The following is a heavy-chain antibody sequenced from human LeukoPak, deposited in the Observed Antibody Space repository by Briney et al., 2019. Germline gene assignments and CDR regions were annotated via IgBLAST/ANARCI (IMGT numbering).Heavy chain of an antibody. Sequence: SETLSLTCAVYGGSFSGYYWSWIRQPPGKGLEWIGEINHSGSTNYNPSLKSRVTISVDTSKNQSSLKLSSVTAADTAVYYCARGTGDYPYYYYYYGMDVWGQGTTVTVSS. CDR3: ARGTGDYPYYYYYYGMDV. D-gene: IGHD4-17*01. V-gene: IGHV4-34*01. CDR2: INHSGST. J-gene: IGHJ6*02. CDR1: GGSFSGYY.